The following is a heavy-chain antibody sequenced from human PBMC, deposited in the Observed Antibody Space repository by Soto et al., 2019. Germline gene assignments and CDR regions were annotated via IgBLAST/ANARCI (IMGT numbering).Heavy chain of an antibody. J-gene: IGHJ5*02. CDR1: GGSISSGGYY. Sequence: QVQLQESGPGLVKPSQTLSLTCTVSGGSISSGGYYWSWIRQHPGKGLEWIGYIYYSGSTYYNPSRKSRVTISVDTSKNQFSLKLRSVTAADTAVYYCARNYDSSGYYWFDPWGQGTLVTVSS. V-gene: IGHV4-31*03. CDR2: IYYSGST. CDR3: ARNYDSSGYYWFDP. D-gene: IGHD3-22*01.